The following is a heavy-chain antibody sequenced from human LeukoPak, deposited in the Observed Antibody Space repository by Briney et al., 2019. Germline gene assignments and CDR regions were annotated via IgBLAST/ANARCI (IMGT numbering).Heavy chain of an antibody. Sequence: PGGSLRLSCAASGFTFSTYAMHWVRQAPGKGLEWVSAISGSGGSTYYADSVKGRFTISRDNSKNTLYLQMNSLRAEDTAVYYCAKTPDYGALYYFDYWGQGTLVTVSS. CDR2: ISGSGGST. D-gene: IGHD4-17*01. CDR3: AKTPDYGALYYFDY. CDR1: GFTFSTYA. J-gene: IGHJ4*02. V-gene: IGHV3-23*01.